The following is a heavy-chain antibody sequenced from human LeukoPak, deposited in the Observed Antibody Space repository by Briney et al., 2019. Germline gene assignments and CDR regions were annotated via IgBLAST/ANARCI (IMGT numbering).Heavy chain of an antibody. V-gene: IGHV3-21*01. CDR2: ISSSSSYI. J-gene: IGHJ4*02. D-gene: IGHD3-10*01. CDR3: ARSNGAGRMAPGY. Sequence: GGSLRLSCAASGFTFSSYSMNWVRQAPGKGLEWVSSISSSSSYIYYADSVKGRFTISRDNAKNSLCLQMNSLRAEDTAVYYCARSNGAGRMAPGYWGQGTLVTVSS. CDR1: GFTFSSYS.